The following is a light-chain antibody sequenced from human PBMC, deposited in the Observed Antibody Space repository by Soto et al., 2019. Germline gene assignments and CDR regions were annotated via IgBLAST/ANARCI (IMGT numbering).Light chain of an antibody. Sequence: QSALTQPASVSGSPGQSVTISCTGTSSDVGGYDYVYWYQQHPGTAPKLILYEVNNRPSGVSNRFSGSKSGNTASLIISGLQTEDEADYYCSAYTTTSTLIFGTGTKVTVL. CDR3: SAYTTTSTLI. V-gene: IGLV2-14*01. J-gene: IGLJ1*01. CDR1: SSDVGGYDY. CDR2: EVN.